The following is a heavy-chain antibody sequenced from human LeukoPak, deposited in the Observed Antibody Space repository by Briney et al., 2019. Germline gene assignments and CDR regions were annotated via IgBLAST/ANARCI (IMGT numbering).Heavy chain of an antibody. Sequence: PSETLSLTCTVSGGSISSSSYYWGWIRQPPGKGLEWIGSIYYSGSTYYNPSLKSRVTISVDTSKNQFSLKLSSVTAADTAVYYCARDSGSYYYWFDPWGQGTLVTVSS. V-gene: IGHV4-39*07. CDR2: IYYSGST. J-gene: IGHJ5*02. CDR1: GGSISSSSYY. CDR3: ARDSGSYYYWFDP. D-gene: IGHD1-26*01.